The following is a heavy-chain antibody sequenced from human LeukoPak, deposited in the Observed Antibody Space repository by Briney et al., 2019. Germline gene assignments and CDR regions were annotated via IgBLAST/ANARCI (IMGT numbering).Heavy chain of an antibody. J-gene: IGHJ4*02. CDR3: ARMGDILTGELDY. D-gene: IGHD3-9*01. CDR1: GGSISSGGYY. CDR2: IYTSGST. V-gene: IGHV4-61*02. Sequence: SQTLSLTCTVSGGSISSGGYYWSWIRQPAGKGLEWIGRIYTSGSTNYNPSLKSRVTMSVDTSKNQFSLKLSSVTAADTAVYYCARMGDILTGELDYWGQGALVTVSS.